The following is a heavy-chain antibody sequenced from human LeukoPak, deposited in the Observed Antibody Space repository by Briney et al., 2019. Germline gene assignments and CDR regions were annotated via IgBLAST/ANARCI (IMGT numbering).Heavy chain of an antibody. CDR2: ISYDGSNK. Sequence: GGSLRLSCAASGFTFSSYGMHWVRQAPGKGLEWVAVISYDGSNKYYADSVKGRFTISRDNSKNTLYLQMNSLRAEDTAVYYCAKGQQWLGYFDYWGQGTLVTVSS. J-gene: IGHJ4*02. V-gene: IGHV3-30*18. D-gene: IGHD6-19*01. CDR3: AKGQQWLGYFDY. CDR1: GFTFSSYG.